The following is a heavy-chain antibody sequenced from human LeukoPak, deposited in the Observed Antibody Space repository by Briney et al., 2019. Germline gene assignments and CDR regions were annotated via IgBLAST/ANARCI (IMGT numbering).Heavy chain of an antibody. D-gene: IGHD5-12*01. V-gene: IGHV3-21*01. Sequence: GGSLRLSCAASGFTFKNYNMVWVRQAPGKGLEWVSFIFSTSTYIYYRDSVRGRFTISRDNSKNTLYLQMNSLRAEDTAVYYCARGPSGYHNTGGQGTLVTVSS. CDR2: IFSTSTYI. J-gene: IGHJ4*02. CDR1: GFTFKNYN. CDR3: ARGPSGYHNT.